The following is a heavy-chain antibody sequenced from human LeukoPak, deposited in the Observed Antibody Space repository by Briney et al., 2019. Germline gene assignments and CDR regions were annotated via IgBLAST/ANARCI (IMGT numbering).Heavy chain of an antibody. J-gene: IGHJ5*02. CDR1: GESVSSCNFF. D-gene: IGHD6-6*01. Sequence: SETLSLTCTVSGESVSSCNFFWGWIRQPPGKGLEWIGSFHYSGSTFYNPSLKSRLTISVDTSKNHFSLKLTSVTAAASAVYYCARHEYPVFPPANWFDPWGQGTLVTVSS. V-gene: IGHV4-39*02. CDR3: ARHEYPVFPPANWFDP. CDR2: FHYSGST.